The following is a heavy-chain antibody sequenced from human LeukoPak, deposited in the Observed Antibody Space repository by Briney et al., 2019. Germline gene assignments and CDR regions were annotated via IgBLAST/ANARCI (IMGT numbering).Heavy chain of an antibody. CDR2: IYTSGST. CDR1: GGSISSYY. J-gene: IGHJ6*02. D-gene: IGHD3-22*01. CDR3: ARGKGNYYDSSGYYYYYYGMDV. Sequence: SETLSLTCTVSGGSISSYYWSWIRQPAGKGLEWIGRIYTSGSTNYNPSLKSRVTMSVDTSKNQFSLKLSSVTAADTAVYYCARGKGNYYDSSGYYYYYYGMDVWAKGPRSPSP. V-gene: IGHV4-4*07.